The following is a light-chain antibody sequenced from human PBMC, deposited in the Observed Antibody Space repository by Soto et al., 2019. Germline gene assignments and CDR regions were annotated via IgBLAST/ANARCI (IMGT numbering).Light chain of an antibody. Sequence: QSVLTQPPSASGTPGQRVTISCSGSSSNIGSKTVNWYQKLPGTAPKLLIYSTNQRPSGVPDRFSGSKSGTSASLAISGLQSEDEADYYCAGWDDSLGAPYVFGTGTQLTVL. V-gene: IGLV1-44*01. CDR2: STN. J-gene: IGLJ1*01. CDR1: SSNIGSKT. CDR3: AGWDDSLGAPYV.